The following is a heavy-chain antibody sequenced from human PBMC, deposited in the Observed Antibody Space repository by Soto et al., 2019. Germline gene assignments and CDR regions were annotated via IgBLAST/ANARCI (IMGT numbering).Heavy chain of an antibody. Sequence: SETLSLTCTVSGGSISSYYWSWIRQPPGKGLEWIGYIYYSGSTNYNPSLKSRVTISVDTSKNQFSLKLSSVTAADTAVYYCARVFVVVAATPKSGWFDPWGQGTLVTVSS. J-gene: IGHJ5*02. V-gene: IGHV4-59*01. D-gene: IGHD2-15*01. CDR3: ARVFVVVAATPKSGWFDP. CDR1: GGSISSYY. CDR2: IYYSGST.